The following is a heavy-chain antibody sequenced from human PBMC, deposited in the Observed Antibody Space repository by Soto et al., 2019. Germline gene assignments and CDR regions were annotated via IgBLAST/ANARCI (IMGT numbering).Heavy chain of an antibody. CDR3: ARSTTTPYYYYGMDV. D-gene: IGHD3-3*01. CDR2: IDPSDSYT. J-gene: IGHJ6*02. V-gene: IGHV5-10-1*01. Sequence: GESLKISCKGSGYSFTSYWISWVLQIPGKGLEWMGRIDPSDSYTNYSPSFQGHVTISADKSISTAYLQWSSLKASDTAMYYCARSTTTPYYYYGMDVWGQGTTVTVSS. CDR1: GYSFTSYW.